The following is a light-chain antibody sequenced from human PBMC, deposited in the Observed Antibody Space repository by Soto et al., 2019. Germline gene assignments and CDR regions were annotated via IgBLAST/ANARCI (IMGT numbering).Light chain of an antibody. Sequence: QSVLTQPPSVSGAPGQRVTISCTGSSSNIGAGYDVHWYQQLPGTAPKLLIYGNNNRPSGVPDRFSGSKSGTSASLAITGLQAGDEADYYCQSYDSSLSVVFGGGTKVTVL. CDR1: SSNIGAGYD. J-gene: IGLJ2*01. CDR3: QSYDSSLSVV. CDR2: GNN. V-gene: IGLV1-40*01.